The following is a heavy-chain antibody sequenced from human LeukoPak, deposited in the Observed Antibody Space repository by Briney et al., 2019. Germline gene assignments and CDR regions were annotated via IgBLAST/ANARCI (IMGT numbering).Heavy chain of an antibody. CDR1: GFTFSSYS. J-gene: IGHJ4*02. CDR2: ISSSSSTI. CDR3: ARDAPTDYGDYVGDY. D-gene: IGHD4-17*01. Sequence: GGSLRLSCAASGFTFSSYSMNWVRQAPGKGLEWVSYISSSSSTIYYADSVKGRFTISRDNAKNSLYLQMNSLRAEDTAVYYCARDAPTDYGDYVGDYWGQGTLVTVSS. V-gene: IGHV3-48*01.